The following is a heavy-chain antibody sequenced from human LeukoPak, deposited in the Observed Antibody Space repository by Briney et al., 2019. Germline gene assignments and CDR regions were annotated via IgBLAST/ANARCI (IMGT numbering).Heavy chain of an antibody. D-gene: IGHD1-26*01. CDR1: GYSFSYYW. Sequence: GESLKISCQGSGYSFSYYWIGWVRQMPGKGLEWMGIIYPGDSDTRYSPSFQGQVTISADKSMSTAYLQWSSLKASDTAMYYCARRRGRYSGDAFDIWGQGTMVTVSS. V-gene: IGHV5-51*01. J-gene: IGHJ3*02. CDR3: ARRRGRYSGDAFDI. CDR2: IYPGDSDT.